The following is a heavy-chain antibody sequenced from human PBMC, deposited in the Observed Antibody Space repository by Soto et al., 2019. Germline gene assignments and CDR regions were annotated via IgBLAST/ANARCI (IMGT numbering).Heavy chain of an antibody. J-gene: IGHJ4*02. CDR3: ARGPYGDYYHDY. Sequence: SVKVSCKASGGTFSSYTISWVRQAPGQGLEWMGRIIPILGIANYGQKFQGRVTITADKSTSTAYMELSSLRSEDTAVYYCARGPYGDYYHDYWGQGTLVTVSS. CDR2: IIPILGIA. V-gene: IGHV1-69*02. D-gene: IGHD4-17*01. CDR1: GGTFSSYT.